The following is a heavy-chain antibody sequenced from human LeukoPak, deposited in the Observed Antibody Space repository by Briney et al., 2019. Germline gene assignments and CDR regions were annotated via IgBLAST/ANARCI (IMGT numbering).Heavy chain of an antibody. D-gene: IGHD3-22*01. V-gene: IGHV1-69*05. Sequence: ASVKVSCKASGGTFSSYAISWVRQAPGQGLEWMGGIIPIFGTANYAQKFQGRVTITTDESTSTAYMELSSLRSEDTAVYYCARDRYYDSSGYYHGGGAFDIWGQGIMVTVSS. J-gene: IGHJ3*02. CDR3: ARDRYYDSSGYYHGGGAFDI. CDR1: GGTFSSYA. CDR2: IIPIFGTA.